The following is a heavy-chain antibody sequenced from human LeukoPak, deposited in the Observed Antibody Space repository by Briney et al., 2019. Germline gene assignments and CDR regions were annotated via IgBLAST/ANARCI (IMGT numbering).Heavy chain of an antibody. Sequence: PGGVLRLSCAASGFTLSSYSINWVRPAPGKGLEWVLSISSSSSYLYYADSVKGRFTISRDNAKNSLYLQMNSLRAEDTAVYYCARDGAVAGDDAFDIWGQGTMVTVSS. CDR1: GFTLSSYS. D-gene: IGHD6-19*01. J-gene: IGHJ3*02. CDR3: ARDGAVAGDDAFDI. V-gene: IGHV3-21*01. CDR2: ISSSSSYL.